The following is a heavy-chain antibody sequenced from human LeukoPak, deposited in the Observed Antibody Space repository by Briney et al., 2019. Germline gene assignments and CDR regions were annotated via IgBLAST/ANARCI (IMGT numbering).Heavy chain of an antibody. D-gene: IGHD1-26*01. CDR3: ARGSRLGRARLDY. J-gene: IGHJ4*02. CDR2: IYTSGDT. V-gene: IGHV4-4*07. Sequence: SETLSLTCTVSGGSISDYYWSWIRQPAGEGLEWIGRIYTSGDTNYNPSLKSRVTISVDTSKNQFPLKLSSVTAADTAVYYCARGSRLGRARLDYWGQGTLVTVSS. CDR1: GGSISDYY.